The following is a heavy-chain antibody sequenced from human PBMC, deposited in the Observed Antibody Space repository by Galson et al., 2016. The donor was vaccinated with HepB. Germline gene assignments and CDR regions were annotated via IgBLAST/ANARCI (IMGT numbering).Heavy chain of an antibody. CDR3: AKDMDSAWYIHY. V-gene: IGHV3-23*01. Sequence: LRLSCAASGFTFTNYALSWVRQAPGKGLEWVSSISGSYGNTYYADSVKGRFTISWANSKSTLYLQMDTLRAEDTAIYYCAKDMDSAWYIHYWGQGTLVTVSS. D-gene: IGHD6-19*01. CDR2: ISGSYGNT. J-gene: IGHJ4*02. CDR1: GFTFTNYA.